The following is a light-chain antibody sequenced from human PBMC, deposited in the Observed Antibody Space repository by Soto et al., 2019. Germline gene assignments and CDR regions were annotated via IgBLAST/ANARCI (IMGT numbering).Light chain of an antibody. CDR2: GAY. J-gene: IGKJ4*01. CDR3: QPHNNWPVVT. Sequence: EMVMTQSPATLSVSPGERVTLSCRASRSISRNLAWYQQKPGQAPRLLIYGAYTRATGIPARFSGSGSGTEFTLTIHTLQSEDFAMYYCQPHNNWPVVTFGGGTRVEIK. CDR1: RSISRN. V-gene: IGKV3-15*01.